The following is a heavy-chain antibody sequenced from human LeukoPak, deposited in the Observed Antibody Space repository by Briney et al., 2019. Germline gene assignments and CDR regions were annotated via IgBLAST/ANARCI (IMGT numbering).Heavy chain of an antibody. CDR3: AKPSVGGATGFDS. CDR1: GFTFSAYA. J-gene: IGHJ4*02. D-gene: IGHD1-26*01. V-gene: IGHV3-23*01. CDR2: ISGSGDTT. Sequence: GGSLRLSCAASGFTFSAYAMSWVRQAPGKGLEWASAISGSGDTTNSADSVKGRFTISRDNSKNMLYLHMNSLRAEDTAVYYCAKPSVGGATGFDSWGQETLVTVSS.